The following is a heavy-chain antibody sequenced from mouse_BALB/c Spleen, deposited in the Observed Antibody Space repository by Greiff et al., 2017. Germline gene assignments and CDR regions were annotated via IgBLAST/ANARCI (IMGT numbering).Heavy chain of an antibody. Sequence: EVQLVESGGGLVQPGGSLKLSCAASGFTFSSYTMSWVRQTPEKRLEWVAYISNGGGSTYYPDTVKGRFTISRDNAKNTLYLQMSSLKSEDTAMYYCARHVSSTMITRSRPYAMDYWGQGTSVTVSS. CDR1: GFTFSSYT. CDR2: ISNGGGST. V-gene: IGHV5-12-2*01. D-gene: IGHD2-4*01. J-gene: IGHJ4*01. CDR3: ARHVSSTMITRSRPYAMDY.